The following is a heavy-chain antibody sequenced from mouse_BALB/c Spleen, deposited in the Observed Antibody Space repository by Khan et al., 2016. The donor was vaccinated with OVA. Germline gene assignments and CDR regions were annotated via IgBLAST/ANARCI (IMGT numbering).Heavy chain of an antibody. J-gene: IGHJ2*01. CDR1: GFSLTSYG. V-gene: IGHV2-9*02. Sequence: QVQLQESGPGLVAPSQSLSITCTVSGFSLTSYGVHWVRQPPGKGLEWLGVIWAGGSTNYHSAIMSRLSISKDNSKSKVFLKRNSLQTNETAKYYFARLEDKWGQGTTLTVSS. CDR3: ARLEDK. CDR2: IWAGGST.